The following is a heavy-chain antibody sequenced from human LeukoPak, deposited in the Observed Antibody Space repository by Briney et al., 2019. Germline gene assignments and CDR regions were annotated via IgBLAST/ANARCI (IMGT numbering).Heavy chain of an antibody. CDR1: GYTFTSYD. Sequence: ASVKVSCKASGYTFTSYDINWVRQATGQGLEWMGWMNPNSGNTGYAQKFQGRVTITRNTSISTAYMELSSLRSEDTAVYYCARVPTAGGAFDIWGQGTMVTVSS. V-gene: IGHV1-8*03. J-gene: IGHJ3*02. CDR2: MNPNSGNT. CDR3: ARVPTAGGAFDI. D-gene: IGHD3-10*01.